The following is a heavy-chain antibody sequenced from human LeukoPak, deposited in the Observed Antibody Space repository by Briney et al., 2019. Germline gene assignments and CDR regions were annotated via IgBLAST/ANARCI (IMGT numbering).Heavy chain of an antibody. CDR1: GYTFTSYY. J-gene: IGHJ6*03. CDR2: INPSGGST. CDR3: ARVSRVVVPAAPPYYYMDV. D-gene: IGHD2-2*01. Sequence: ASVEVSCKASGYTFTSYYMHWVRQAPGQGLEWMGIINPSGGSTSYAQKFQGRVTMTRDMSTSTVYMELSSLRSEDTAVYYCARVSRVVVPAAPPYYYMDVWGKGTTVTVSS. V-gene: IGHV1-46*01.